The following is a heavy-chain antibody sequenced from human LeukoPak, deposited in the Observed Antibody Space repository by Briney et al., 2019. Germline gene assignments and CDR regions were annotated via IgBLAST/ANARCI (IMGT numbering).Heavy chain of an antibody. J-gene: IGHJ4*02. Sequence: GGSLRLSCAASGFTFSTYWMNWYRQAPGKGLEWVGNINQDASEINYVDSVRGRFTISRDNAKNSLHLRMNSLRAEDTAVYYCATDRDNSDWQKRFDSWGQGTLVTVSS. CDR3: ATDRDNSDWQKRFDS. CDR2: INQDASEI. CDR1: GFTFSTYW. D-gene: IGHD2-21*02. V-gene: IGHV3-7*01.